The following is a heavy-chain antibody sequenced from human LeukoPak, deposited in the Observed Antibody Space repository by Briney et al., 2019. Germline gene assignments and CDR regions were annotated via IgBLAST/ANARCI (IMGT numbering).Heavy chain of an antibody. D-gene: IGHD1-1*01. CDR1: GESFDSFY. J-gene: IGHJ5*02. CDR3: AVRLTTGRLGTATTWFDP. CDR2: VNQSGGS. V-gene: IGHV4-34*01. Sequence: SETLSLTCAVYGESFDSFYWNWVRQAPGKGLAWLGEVNQSGGSDYNPALESRVAISADASKRQFSLKLISVTAADTAVYYCAVRLTTGRLGTATTWFDPWGQGTLVSVSS.